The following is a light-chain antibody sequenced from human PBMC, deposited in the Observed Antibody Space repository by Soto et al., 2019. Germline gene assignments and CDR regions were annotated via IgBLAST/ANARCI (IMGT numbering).Light chain of an antibody. CDR1: QSVSSYF. Sequence: EIVLTQSPGTLSLSPGERGTLPCRASQSVSSYFLACYQQRPGRAPRLLIYDASSRATGIPDRFSGSGSGTDFSLSISRLEPEDFAVYYCQLYGTSPKPFGHGTKVDIK. V-gene: IGKV3-20*01. CDR2: DAS. J-gene: IGKJ1*01. CDR3: QLYGTSPKP.